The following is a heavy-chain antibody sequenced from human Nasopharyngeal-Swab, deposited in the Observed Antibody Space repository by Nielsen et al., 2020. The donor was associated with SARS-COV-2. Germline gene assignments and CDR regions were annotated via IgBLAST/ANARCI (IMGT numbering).Heavy chain of an antibody. Sequence: GESLKISCAASGFTFSSYSMSWVRQAPGKGLEWVSAISGSGGSTYYADSVKGRFTISRDNSKNTLYLQMNSLRAEDTAVYYCAKDYGRYCNSTSCPDDAFDIWGQGTMVTVSS. V-gene: IGHV3-23*01. CDR2: ISGSGGST. J-gene: IGHJ3*02. CDR1: GFTFSSYS. CDR3: AKDYGRYCNSTSCPDDAFDI. D-gene: IGHD2-2*01.